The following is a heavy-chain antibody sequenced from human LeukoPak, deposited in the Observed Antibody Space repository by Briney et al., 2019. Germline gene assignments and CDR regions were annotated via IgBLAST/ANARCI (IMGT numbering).Heavy chain of an antibody. CDR2: IKEDGSET. V-gene: IGHV3-7*01. D-gene: IGHD6-13*01. Sequence: GGSLRLSCAASGFLFKKYWMNWVRQVPGKGLECLANIKEDGSETYYADSVKGRFTISRDNPKNLLFLQINSLRVEDTAVYYCARDGGRQQLVLRAFDIWGQGTMVTVSS. CDR1: GFLFKKYW. J-gene: IGHJ3*02. CDR3: ARDGGRQQLVLRAFDI.